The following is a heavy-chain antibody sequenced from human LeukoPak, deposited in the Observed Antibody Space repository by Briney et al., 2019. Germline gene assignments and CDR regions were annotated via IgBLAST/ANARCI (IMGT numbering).Heavy chain of an antibody. Sequence: GGSLRLSCTASGFTFSGYSMNWIRPAPGKGLEWVSSFGTRSTSVYHAGSVKGRFAISRDNAKNSLYLQMNSLRAEDTALYYCAREVSEGFDFWGQGTLVTVSS. CDR1: GFTFSGYS. CDR3: AREVSEGFDF. J-gene: IGHJ4*02. CDR2: FGTRSTSV. D-gene: IGHD3-22*01. V-gene: IGHV3-21*01.